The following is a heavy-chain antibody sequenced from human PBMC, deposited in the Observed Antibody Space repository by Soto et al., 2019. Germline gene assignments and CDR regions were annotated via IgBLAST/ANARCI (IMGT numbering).Heavy chain of an antibody. CDR3: AREGFDI. Sequence: GGSLRLSCAASGFTFSDCYMSWIRQAPGKGLEWVSYISSSSSSIYYAGSVKGRFTISRDNAKNSLYLQRNSLRAEDTAVYYGAREGFDIWGQGTMVTVPS. CDR1: GFTFSDCY. CDR2: ISSSSSSI. J-gene: IGHJ3*02. V-gene: IGHV3-11*04.